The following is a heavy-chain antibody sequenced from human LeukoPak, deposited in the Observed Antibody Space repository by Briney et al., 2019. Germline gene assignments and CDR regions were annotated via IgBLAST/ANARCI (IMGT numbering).Heavy chain of an antibody. V-gene: IGHV2-70*01. CDR2: IDWDDDK. CDR3: ARIPPGFYYYGMDV. Sequence: SGPTLVNPTQTLTLTCTLSGFSLNTSGMCVSWIRQPPGKALEWLALIDWDDDKYYSTSLKTRLTISKDTSKNQVVLTMTNMDPVDTATYYCARIPPGFYYYGMDVWGQGTTVTVSS. J-gene: IGHJ6*02. CDR1: GFSLNTSGMC.